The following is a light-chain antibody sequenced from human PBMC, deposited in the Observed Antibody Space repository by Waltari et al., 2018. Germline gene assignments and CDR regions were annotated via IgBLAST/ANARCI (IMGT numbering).Light chain of an antibody. V-gene: IGKV3-15*01. CDR2: GAS. Sequence: EIVMTQSPATLSLSPGERASHSCRASQTISSNLAWYQQKPGQAPRLLIYGASTRATGVPPRFSGSGSGTDFTLTISSLQSEDFAVYYCQQYHDWPLYTFGQGTNLEIK. CDR1: QTISSN. J-gene: IGKJ2*01. CDR3: QQYHDWPLYT.